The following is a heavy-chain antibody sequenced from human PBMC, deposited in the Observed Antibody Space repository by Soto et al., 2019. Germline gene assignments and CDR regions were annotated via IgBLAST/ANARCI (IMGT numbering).Heavy chain of an antibody. Sequence: QVQLVQSGAEVKKPGSSVKVSCKASGGTFSSYAISWVGQAPGQGLEWMGGIIPIFGTANYAQKFQGRVTITADESTSTAYMELSSLRSEDTAVYYCARGGAPIISLGSWFDPWGQGTLVTVSS. J-gene: IGHJ5*02. CDR2: IIPIFGTA. CDR1: GGTFSSYA. V-gene: IGHV1-69*01. CDR3: ARGGAPIISLGSWFDP. D-gene: IGHD3-16*01.